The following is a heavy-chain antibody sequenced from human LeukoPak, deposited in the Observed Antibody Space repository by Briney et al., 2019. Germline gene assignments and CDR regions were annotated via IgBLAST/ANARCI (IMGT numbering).Heavy chain of an antibody. D-gene: IGHD1-26*01. J-gene: IGHJ3*02. CDR2: INWNGGST. V-gene: IGHV3-20*04. CDR1: GFTFDDYG. Sequence: GGSLRLSCAASGFTFDDYGMSWVRQAPGKGLEWVSGINWNGGSTGYADSVKGRFTISRDNAKNSLYLQMNSLRAEDTALYYCARFNSESYYRDDAFDIWGQGTMVTVSS. CDR3: ARFNSESYYRDDAFDI.